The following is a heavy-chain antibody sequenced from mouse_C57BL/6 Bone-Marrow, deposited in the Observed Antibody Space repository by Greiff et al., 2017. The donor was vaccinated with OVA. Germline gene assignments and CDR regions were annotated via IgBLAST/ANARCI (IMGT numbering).Heavy chain of an antibody. D-gene: IGHD4-1*01. CDR2: INPNNGGT. J-gene: IGHJ2*01. Sequence: VQLQQSGPELVKPGASVKISCKASGYTFTDYYMNWVKQSHGKSLEWIGDINPNNGGTSYNQKFKGKATLTVDKSSSTAYMELRSLTSEDSAVYYCARLGPLDYWGQGTTLTVSS. V-gene: IGHV1-26*01. CDR3: ARLGPLDY. CDR1: GYTFTDYY.